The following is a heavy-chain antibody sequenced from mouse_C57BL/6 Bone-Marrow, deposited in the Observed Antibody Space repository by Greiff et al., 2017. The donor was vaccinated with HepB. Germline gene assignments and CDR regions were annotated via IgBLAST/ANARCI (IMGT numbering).Heavy chain of an antibody. Sequence: VQVVESGGDLVKPGGSLKLSCAASGFTFSSYGMSWVRQTPDKRLEWVATISSGGSYTYYPDSVKGRFTISRDNAKNTLYLQMSSLKSEDTAMYYCARLFAYWGQGTLVTVSA. J-gene: IGHJ3*01. CDR1: GFTFSSYG. CDR2: ISSGGSYT. V-gene: IGHV5-6*01. CDR3: ARLFAY.